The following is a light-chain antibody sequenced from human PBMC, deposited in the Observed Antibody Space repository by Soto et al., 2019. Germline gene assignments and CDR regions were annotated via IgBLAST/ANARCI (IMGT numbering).Light chain of an antibody. V-gene: IGKV3-15*01. CDR1: QSVSNS. CDR3: QQYDNWPWT. CDR2: GAS. Sequence: EMVMTQSPATLSVSPGEKATLSCRASQSVSNSLAWYQQIPGQAPRLLIYGASTRATAIPARFSGSGSGTDFTLTISSLQSEDFAIYYCQQYDNWPWTFGQGTKVEIK. J-gene: IGKJ1*01.